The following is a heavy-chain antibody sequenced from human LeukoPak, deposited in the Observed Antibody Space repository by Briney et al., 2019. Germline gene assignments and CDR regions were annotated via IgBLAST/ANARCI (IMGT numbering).Heavy chain of an antibody. J-gene: IGHJ4*02. Sequence: PGGSLRLSCAASGFTFSSYGMHWVRQAPGKGLEWVAFIRCDGSNKYYADSVKGRFTISRDNSKNTLYLQMNSLRAEDTAVYYCAKDIVVVPAADGLDYWGQGTLVTVSS. CDR2: IRCDGSNK. CDR3: AKDIVVVPAADGLDY. CDR1: GFTFSSYG. V-gene: IGHV3-30*02. D-gene: IGHD2-2*01.